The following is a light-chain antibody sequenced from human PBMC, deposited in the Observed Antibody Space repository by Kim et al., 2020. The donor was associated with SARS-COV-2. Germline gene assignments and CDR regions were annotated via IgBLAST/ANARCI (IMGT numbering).Light chain of an antibody. CDR1: KLGEKY. CDR3: QAWDSSTAV. J-gene: IGLJ3*02. Sequence: SYELTQPPSVSVSPGQTVTITCSGYKLGEKYASWYQQKAGQSPLLVIYQDTKRPSGVPERFSGASSGNTATLTISGTQPLDEADYFCQAWDSSTAVFGGGTQLTVL. CDR2: QDT. V-gene: IGLV3-1*01.